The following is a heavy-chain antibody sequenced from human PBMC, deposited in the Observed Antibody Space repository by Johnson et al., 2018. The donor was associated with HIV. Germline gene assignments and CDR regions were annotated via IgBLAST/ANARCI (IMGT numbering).Heavy chain of an antibody. V-gene: IGHV3-30*03. Sequence: QVQLVESGGGLVQPGGSLRLSCAASGFTVSSNYMSWVRQAPGKGLEWVAVISYDGSNKYYADSVKGRFTIYRDNSKNTLYLQMNSLRPEDTALYFCARDSGAPGNDAFDIWGQGTMVTISS. CDR2: ISYDGSNK. D-gene: IGHD1-26*01. CDR3: ARDSGAPGNDAFDI. CDR1: GFTVSSNY. J-gene: IGHJ3*02.